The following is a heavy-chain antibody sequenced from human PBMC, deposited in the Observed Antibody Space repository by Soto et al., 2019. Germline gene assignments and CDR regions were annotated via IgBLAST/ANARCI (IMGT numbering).Heavy chain of an antibody. CDR3: VKDHPSSGSSPLSTGWFDP. J-gene: IGHJ5*02. CDR2: MNPSTGNT. D-gene: IGHD6-6*01. CDR1: GYTFTSYD. Sequence: ASVKVSCTASGYTFTSYDIIWVRQATGQGLEWMGWMNPSTGNTDSAEKFQGRLTMTRNTSISTVYMELSSLSFEDTAMYYCVKDHPSSGSSPLSTGWFDPWGQGTLVTVSS. V-gene: IGHV1-8*01.